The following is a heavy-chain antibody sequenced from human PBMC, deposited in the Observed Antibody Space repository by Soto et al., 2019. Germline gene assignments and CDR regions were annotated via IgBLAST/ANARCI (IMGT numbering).Heavy chain of an antibody. CDR2: IKQDGSEK. CDR1: GFTFSSYW. D-gene: IGHD4-17*01. Sequence: GGSLRLSCAASGFTFSSYWMSWVRQAPGKGLEWVANIKQDGSEKYYVDSVKGRFTISRDNAKNSLYLQMNSLRAEDTAVYYCARDDYGDYPIGDYWGQGTLVTVSS. V-gene: IGHV3-7*01. CDR3: ARDDYGDYPIGDY. J-gene: IGHJ4*02.